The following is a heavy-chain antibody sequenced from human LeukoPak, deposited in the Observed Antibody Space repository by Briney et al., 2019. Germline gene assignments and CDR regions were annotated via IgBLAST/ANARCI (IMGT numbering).Heavy chain of an antibody. Sequence: SETLSLTCGVSGGSFSGYYFSWVRQSPEKGLEWIGEINHSGSTNYNPSLKSRVTISVDTAKKQISLKLNSVTAADTAVYYCARNSVPSFYFDTSGYFYYWGQGTLVTVSS. CDR1: GGSFSGYY. V-gene: IGHV4-34*01. D-gene: IGHD3-22*01. CDR2: INHSGST. CDR3: ARNSVPSFYFDTSGYFYY. J-gene: IGHJ4*02.